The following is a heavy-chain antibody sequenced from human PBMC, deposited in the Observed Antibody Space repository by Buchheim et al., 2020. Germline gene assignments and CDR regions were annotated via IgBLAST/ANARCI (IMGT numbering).Heavy chain of an antibody. CDR2: INPSGGST. J-gene: IGHJ4*02. Sequence: QVQLVQSGAEVKKPGASVKVSCKASGYTFTSYYMHWVRQAPGQGLEWMGIINPSGGSTSYAQKFQGRVTMTRDTSTRTVDMELSSLRSEDTAVYYCARNVGGDYYDSSGYQVWGQGTL. CDR1: GYTFTSYY. CDR3: ARNVGGDYYDSSGYQV. D-gene: IGHD3-22*01. V-gene: IGHV1-46*01.